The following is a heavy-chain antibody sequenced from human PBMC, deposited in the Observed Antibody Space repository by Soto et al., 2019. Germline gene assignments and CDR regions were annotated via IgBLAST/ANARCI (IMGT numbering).Heavy chain of an antibody. CDR2: IYYSGST. V-gene: IGHV4-59*08. CDR3: ARHRGAYCGGDCYLFDY. Sequence: SETLSLTCTVSGGSISSYYWSWIRQPPGKGLEWIGYIYYSGSTNYNPSLKSRVNISVDTSKNQFSLKLSSVTAADTAVYYCARHRGAYCGGDCYLFDYWGQGTLVTVSS. CDR1: GGSISSYY. J-gene: IGHJ4*02. D-gene: IGHD2-21*02.